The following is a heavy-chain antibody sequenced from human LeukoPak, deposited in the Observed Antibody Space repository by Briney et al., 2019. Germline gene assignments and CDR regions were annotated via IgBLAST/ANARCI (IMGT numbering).Heavy chain of an antibody. CDR3: ARHRSLIASTGRAFEY. CDR1: GYSFTSYW. D-gene: IGHD2-8*02. V-gene: IGHV5-51*01. Sequence: GESLKISCEASGYSFTSYWIGWVRQMPGKGLEWMGIIYPGDSDTRYSPSFQGQVTISDDKSISTAYLQWSSLKASDTAMYYSARHRSLIASTGRAFEYWGQGTLVTVSS. J-gene: IGHJ4*02. CDR2: IYPGDSDT.